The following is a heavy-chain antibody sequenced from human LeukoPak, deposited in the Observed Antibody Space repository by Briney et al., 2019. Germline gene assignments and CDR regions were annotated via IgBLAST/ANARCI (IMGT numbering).Heavy chain of an antibody. D-gene: IGHD3-10*01. V-gene: IGHV4-4*07. J-gene: IGHJ6*03. CDR3: ARALTMVRGVRTYYYYYMDV. CDR2: IYTSGST. Sequence: SETLSLTCTVSGGSISSYYWSWIRQPAGKGLEWIGRIYTSGSTNYNPSLKSRVTMSVDTSKNQFSLKLSSVTAADTAVYYCARALTMVRGVRTYYYYYMDVWGKGTTVTISS. CDR1: GGSISSYY.